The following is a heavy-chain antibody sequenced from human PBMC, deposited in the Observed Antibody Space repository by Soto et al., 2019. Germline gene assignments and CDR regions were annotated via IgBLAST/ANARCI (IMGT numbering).Heavy chain of an antibody. V-gene: IGHV3-30*18. CDR2: ISYDGSNK. CDR1: GFTFSTYG. D-gene: IGHD2-2*01. CDR3: AKALGYCTSTTCSIDY. J-gene: IGHJ4*02. Sequence: QVQLVESVGGVVQPGRSLRLSCAASGFTFSTYGMHWVRQAPGKGLEWVAVISYDGSNKYYADSVKGRFTISRDSSRNTLYLQMNSRRAEDTAVYYCAKALGYCTSTTCSIDYWGQGTLVTVSS.